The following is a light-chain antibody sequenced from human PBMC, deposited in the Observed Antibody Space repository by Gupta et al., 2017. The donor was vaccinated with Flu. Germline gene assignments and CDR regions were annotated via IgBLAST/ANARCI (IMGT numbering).Light chain of an antibody. Sequence: QSVLTQPPSVSGAPGQRVTISCTGSSSNIGADYDVHWYQKLPGEAPKLLIYGNSNRPSGVPDRFSGSNSGTSTSLAITGLQAEDEGDYYCQSYDNTLGGSVVFGGGTKVTVL. CDR2: GNS. V-gene: IGLV1-40*01. CDR1: SSNIGADYD. J-gene: IGLJ2*01. CDR3: QSYDNTLGGSVV.